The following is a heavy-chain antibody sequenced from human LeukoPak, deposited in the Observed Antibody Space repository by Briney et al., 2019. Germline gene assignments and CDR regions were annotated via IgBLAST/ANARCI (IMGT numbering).Heavy chain of an antibody. Sequence: QPGGSLRLSCEASGFSLNSHWMHWVPQVPGKGLVWVSRVSSDEATTYYADSVRGRFTISRDSAKNTLSLETNSLRAEDTAVYYCTRALTGSRNAFDIWGQGTMVTVSS. V-gene: IGHV3-74*01. D-gene: IGHD1-20*01. CDR1: GFSLNSHW. CDR3: TRALTGSRNAFDI. J-gene: IGHJ3*02. CDR2: VSSDEATT.